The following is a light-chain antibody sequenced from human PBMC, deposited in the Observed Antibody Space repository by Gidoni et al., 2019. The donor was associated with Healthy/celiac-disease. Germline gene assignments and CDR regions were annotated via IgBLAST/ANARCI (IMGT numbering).Light chain of an antibody. CDR2: DAS. CDR3: QQRSNWPPIT. V-gene: IGKV3-11*01. J-gene: IGKJ5*01. Sequence: EIVLTQTPATLSLSPGERATLSCRASQSVSSYLAWYEQTPGQAPRLLIYDASNRATGIPARFSGSVSGTDFTLTISSLEPEDFAVYYCQQRSNWPPITFXQXTRLEIK. CDR1: QSVSSY.